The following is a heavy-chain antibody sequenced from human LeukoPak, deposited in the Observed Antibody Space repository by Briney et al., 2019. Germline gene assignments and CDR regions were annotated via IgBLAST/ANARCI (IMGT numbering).Heavy chain of an antibody. V-gene: IGHV3-48*01. Sequence: GGSLRLSCAASGFTFSSYSMNWVRQAPGKGLEWVSYISSSGSTIYYADSVKGRFTISRDNAKKSLYLQMNSLRGEDTAVYYCARVYCSGGSCYSDNDAYDIWGQGTIVTVSS. CDR2: ISSSGSTI. CDR3: ARVYCSGGSCYSDNDAYDI. CDR1: GFTFSSYS. J-gene: IGHJ3*02. D-gene: IGHD2-15*01.